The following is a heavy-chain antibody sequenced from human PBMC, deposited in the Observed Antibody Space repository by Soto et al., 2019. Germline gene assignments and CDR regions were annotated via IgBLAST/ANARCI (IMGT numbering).Heavy chain of an antibody. Sequence: EVQLVESGGGLVQPGGSLRLSCAASGFTFSNAWMSWVRQAPGKGLEWVGRIKSKTDGGTTDYAAPVKGRVTISRDDSKNTLHPEMNSLTAEYIAVNYFTTEGVMTTVTNEPGKDHYWGQGTLVTVSS. J-gene: IGHJ4*02. D-gene: IGHD4-17*01. V-gene: IGHV3-15*01. CDR2: IKSKTDGGTT. CDR1: GFTFSNAW. CDR3: TTEGVMTTVTNEPGKDHY.